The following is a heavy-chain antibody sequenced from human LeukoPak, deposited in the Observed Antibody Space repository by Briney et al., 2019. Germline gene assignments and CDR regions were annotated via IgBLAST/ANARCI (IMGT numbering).Heavy chain of an antibody. CDR3: ARVGSGWIYCYYGMDV. D-gene: IGHD6-19*01. CDR2: MNTNSGNT. CDR1: GYSFSCYG. V-gene: IGHV1-8*02. Sequence: ASVTLSCNASGYSFSCYGVTWVRQPTGQGTGWKGWMNTNSGNTGYAQKFQGRVNMTRNTSISTAYMELSSLRSEDTAVYYCARVGSGWIYCYYGMDVWGQGTTVTVSS. J-gene: IGHJ6*02.